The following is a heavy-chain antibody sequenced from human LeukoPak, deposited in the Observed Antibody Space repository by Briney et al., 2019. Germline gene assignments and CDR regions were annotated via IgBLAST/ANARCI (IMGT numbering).Heavy chain of an antibody. CDR2: ISGSGGST. Sequence: PGGSLRLSCAASGITVSSKYMSWVRQAPGKGLEWVSAISGSGGSTYYADSVKGRFTISRDNSKNTLYLQMNSLRAEDTAVYYCAKGGIVVVITEYNWFDPWGQGTLVTVSS. V-gene: IGHV3-23*01. D-gene: IGHD3-22*01. CDR3: AKGGIVVVITEYNWFDP. J-gene: IGHJ5*02. CDR1: GITVSSKY.